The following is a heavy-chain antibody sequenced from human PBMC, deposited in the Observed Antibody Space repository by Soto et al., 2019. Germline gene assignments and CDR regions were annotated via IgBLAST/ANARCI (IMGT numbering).Heavy chain of an antibody. CDR1: GFTFTNAW. V-gene: IGHV3-30*18. J-gene: IGHJ6*02. CDR2: ISYDGSNK. CDR3: AKDRKYCSSTSCYFGFYYYYGMDV. Sequence: VQLVESGGGLVKPGGSLRLSCAASGFTFTNAWMSWVRQAPGKGLEWVAVISYDGSNKYYADSVKGRFTISRDNSKNTLYLQMNSLRAEDTAVYYCAKDRKYCSSTSCYFGFYYYYGMDVWGQGTTVTVSS. D-gene: IGHD2-2*01.